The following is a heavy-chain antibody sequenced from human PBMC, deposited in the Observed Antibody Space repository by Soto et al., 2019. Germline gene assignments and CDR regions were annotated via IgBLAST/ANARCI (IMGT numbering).Heavy chain of an antibody. CDR3: ARAGDDYVYDY. V-gene: IGHV1-69*13. CDR1: GGGNLRDYR. Sequence: SVKVSCKAPGGGNLRDYRTTWVRRAPGQGLEWMGGIIPKLGSANYAQNFQGRVTVTADESKNTVYMELRSLRPHATAVSYCARAGDDYVYDYWGQGTLVTSP. D-gene: IGHD4-17*01. CDR2: IIPKLGSA. J-gene: IGHJ4*02.